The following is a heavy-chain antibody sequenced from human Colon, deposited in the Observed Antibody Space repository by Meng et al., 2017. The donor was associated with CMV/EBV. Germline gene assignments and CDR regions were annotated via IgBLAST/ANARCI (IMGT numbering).Heavy chain of an antibody. J-gene: IGHJ6*02. CDR1: GFTFHDYG. CDR2: INWNGESI. V-gene: IGHV3-20*04. Sequence: GESLKISCTASGFTFHDYGMNRVRRVPGKGLEWVSGINWNGESIGYAEFVKGRFTVSSDNAGKSLYLQMNSLTAEDTASYYCARAISAARRNYFGMDVWGQGTTVTVSS. D-gene: IGHD2-2*01. CDR3: ARAISAARRNYFGMDV.